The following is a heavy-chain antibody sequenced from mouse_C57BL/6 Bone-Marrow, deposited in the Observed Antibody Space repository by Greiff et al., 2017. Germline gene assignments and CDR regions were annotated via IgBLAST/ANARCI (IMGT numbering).Heavy chain of an antibody. Sequence: VQLQQSGAELMKPGASVKLSCKATGYTFTGYWIEWVKQRPGHGLAWIGEILPGSGSTNYNEKFKGKATFTADTSSNTAYMQLSRLTTEDSAIYVCARGIYYGSSYDWYFDVWGTGTTVTVSS. CDR3: ARGIYYGSSYDWYFDV. D-gene: IGHD1-1*01. J-gene: IGHJ1*03. V-gene: IGHV1-9*01. CDR1: GYTFTGYW. CDR2: ILPGSGST.